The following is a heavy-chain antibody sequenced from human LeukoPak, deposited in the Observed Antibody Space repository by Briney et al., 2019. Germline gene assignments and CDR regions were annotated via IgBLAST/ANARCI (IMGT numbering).Heavy chain of an antibody. J-gene: IGHJ4*02. CDR3: ANPDYYDSSGLDY. Sequence: PGGSLRLSCAASGLTFSNAWMSWVRQAPGKGLEWVGRTKSKTDGETTDYAAPVNGRFTISRDNSKNTLYLQMNSLRAEDTAVYYCANPDYYDSSGLDYWGQGTLVTVSS. CDR2: TKSKTDGETT. V-gene: IGHV3-15*01. CDR1: GLTFSNAW. D-gene: IGHD3-22*01.